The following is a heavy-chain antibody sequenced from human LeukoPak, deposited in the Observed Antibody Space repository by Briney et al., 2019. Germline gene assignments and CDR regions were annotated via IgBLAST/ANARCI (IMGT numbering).Heavy chain of an antibody. J-gene: IGHJ4*02. CDR2: INSDGSST. CDR3: AREPRDYYDSSGYYADYFDY. Sequence: GGSLRLSCAASGFTFSSYWMHWVRQAPGKGLVWVSRINSDGSSTSYADSVKGRFTISRDNAKNTLYLQMNSLRAEDTAVYYCAREPRDYYDSSGYYADYFDYWGQGTLVTASS. D-gene: IGHD3-22*01. CDR1: GFTFSSYW. V-gene: IGHV3-74*01.